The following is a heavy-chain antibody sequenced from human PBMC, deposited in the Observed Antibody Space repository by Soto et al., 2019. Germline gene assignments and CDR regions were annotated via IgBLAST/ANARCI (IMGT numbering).Heavy chain of an antibody. CDR1: GFTFSSYG. CDR3: AKDLGSAMVTHYGMDV. J-gene: IGHJ6*02. CDR2: ISYDGSNK. V-gene: IGHV3-30*18. D-gene: IGHD5-18*01. Sequence: QVQLVESGGGVVQPGRSLRLSCAASGFTFSSYGMHWVRQAPGKGLEWVAVISYDGSNKYYADSVKGRFTISRDNSKNTLYLQMNSLRAEDTAVYYCAKDLGSAMVTHYGMDVWDQGTTVTVSS.